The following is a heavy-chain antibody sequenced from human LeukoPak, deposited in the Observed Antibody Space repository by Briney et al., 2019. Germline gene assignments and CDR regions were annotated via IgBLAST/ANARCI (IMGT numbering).Heavy chain of an antibody. D-gene: IGHD3-16*01. Sequence: GGSLRLSCSASGFTFSSYAMHWDRQAPGKGLEYVSVISSNGGSTYYADSVKGRFTISRDNSKNTLYLQMSSLRAEDTDVYYCVKDLQRGGGYWGQGTLVTVSS. J-gene: IGHJ4*02. V-gene: IGHV3-64D*09. CDR2: ISSNGGST. CDR1: GFTFSSYA. CDR3: VKDLQRGGGY.